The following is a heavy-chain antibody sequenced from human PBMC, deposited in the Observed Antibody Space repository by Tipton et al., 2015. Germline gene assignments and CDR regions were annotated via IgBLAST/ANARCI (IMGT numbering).Heavy chain of an antibody. V-gene: IGHV4-39*02. J-gene: IGHJ1*01. Sequence: LRLSCTVSGGSISSSSYYWGWIRQPPGKGLEWIANMYYRGSTFYNPSLKSRVTISVDTSQNQFSLKLNSVTAADTAVYYCARDGGYGDYADFHHWGQGTLVTVSS. CDR1: GGSISSSSYY. CDR2: MYYRGST. CDR3: ARDGGYGDYADFHH. D-gene: IGHD4-17*01.